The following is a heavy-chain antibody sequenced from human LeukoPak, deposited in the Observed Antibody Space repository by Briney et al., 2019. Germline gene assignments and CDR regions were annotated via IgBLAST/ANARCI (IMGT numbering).Heavy chain of an antibody. CDR2: INQDGSEK. J-gene: IGHJ4*02. D-gene: IGHD3-22*01. Sequence: GGSLRLSCAASGFTFSTYWMSWVRQAPGKGLEWVANINQDGSEKYSVDSVKGRFTISRDNAKSSLYLQMDSLRADDTAVYYCARDRALYDSRRGYYYTEDDYWGQGTLVTVSS. CDR3: ARDRALYDSRRGYYYTEDDY. CDR1: GFTFSTYW. V-gene: IGHV3-7*01.